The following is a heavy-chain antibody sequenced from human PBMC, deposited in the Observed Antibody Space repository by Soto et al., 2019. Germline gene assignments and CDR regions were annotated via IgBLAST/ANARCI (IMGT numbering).Heavy chain of an antibody. CDR3: ARAKGLLTVTTSWFDP. CDR2: IYYIGNT. D-gene: IGHD4-17*01. J-gene: IGHJ5*02. CDR1: GVSISSGDYY. Sequence: SETLSLTCFVSGVSISSGDYYWSWLRQPPGKGLEWIGYIYYIGNTYSNPSLKSRVTISADTSKNEFSLKLSSVTAADTAVYYCARAKGLLTVTTSWFDPWGQGTLVTVSS. V-gene: IGHV4-30-4*01.